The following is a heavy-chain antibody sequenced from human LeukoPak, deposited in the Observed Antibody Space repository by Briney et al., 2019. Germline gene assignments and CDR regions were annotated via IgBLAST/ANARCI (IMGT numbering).Heavy chain of an antibody. J-gene: IGHJ6*03. CDR3: ARKDYYDILYMDV. Sequence: GRSLRLSCAASGFTFSSYGMHWVRQAPGKGLEWVAVIWYDGSNKYYADSVKGRFTISRDNSKNTLYLQMNSLRAEDTAVNYCARKDYYDILYMDVWGKGTTVTVSS. V-gene: IGHV3-33*01. CDR2: IWYDGSNK. CDR1: GFTFSSYG. D-gene: IGHD3-22*01.